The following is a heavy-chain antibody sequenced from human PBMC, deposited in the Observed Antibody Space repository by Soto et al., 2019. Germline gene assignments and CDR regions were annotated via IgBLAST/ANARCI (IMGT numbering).Heavy chain of an antibody. CDR1: GFPFSAHG. CDR2: IVRDGTEQ. D-gene: IGHD2-15*01. J-gene: IGHJ4*02. V-gene: IGHV3-33*01. Sequence: QVQLVESGGGVVQPGSSLRLLCAASGFPFSAHGMHWLRQAPGKGLEWLAVIVRDGTEQHYADSVKDRFTISRDNSKNTLYLQMTSLRVDATGVYYCARDDVYPAKGFDYWGQGTLLTVSS. CDR3: ARDDVYPAKGFDY.